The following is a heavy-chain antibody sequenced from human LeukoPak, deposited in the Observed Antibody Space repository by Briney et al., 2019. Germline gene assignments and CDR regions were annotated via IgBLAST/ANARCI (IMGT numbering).Heavy chain of an antibody. J-gene: IGHJ4*02. D-gene: IGHD2-2*01. CDR1: GFTFSDYY. CDR2: ISGDTTYI. Sequence: GGSLRLSCAASGFTFSDYYMSWIRQAPGERPEWVSSISGDTTYIYYADSVKGRFTISRDNTNTSLFLQMNSLKAEDTAVYYCAKSIVVVPAASNYWGQGTLVTVSS. CDR3: AKSIVVVPAASNY. V-gene: IGHV3-11*03.